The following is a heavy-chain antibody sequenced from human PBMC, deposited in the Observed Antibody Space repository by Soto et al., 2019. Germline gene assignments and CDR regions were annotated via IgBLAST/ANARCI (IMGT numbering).Heavy chain of an antibody. CDR2: IYATGST. CDR1: NASITSGDYY. V-gene: IGHV4-30-4*01. J-gene: IGHJ5*02. D-gene: IGHD2-2*01. CDR3: ARVTFCSSNRCYPYNWFDP. Sequence: SETLSLTCTVSNASITSGDYYWGWIRQPPGKGLEWIGYIYATGSTYYNPSLKSRLTISIDTSKNQFSLELNSVTTADTAVYYCARVTFCSSNRCYPYNWFDPWGQGTLVTVSS.